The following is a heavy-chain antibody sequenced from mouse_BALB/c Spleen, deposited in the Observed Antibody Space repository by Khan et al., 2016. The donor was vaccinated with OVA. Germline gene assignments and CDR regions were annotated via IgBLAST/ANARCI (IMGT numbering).Heavy chain of an antibody. CDR2: ISYSGST. CDR3: ARGNYYGYAMDY. CDR1: GYSITSNYA. V-gene: IGHV3-2*02. Sequence: EVQLQESGPGLVKPSQSLSLTCTVTGYSITSNYAWNWIRQFPGNKLEWMGYISYSGSTSYNPSLKSRISLTRDKSKNQFFLQLSSVTTEDTATDYCARGNYYGYAMDYWGQGTSVTVSS. J-gene: IGHJ4*01. D-gene: IGHD1-1*01.